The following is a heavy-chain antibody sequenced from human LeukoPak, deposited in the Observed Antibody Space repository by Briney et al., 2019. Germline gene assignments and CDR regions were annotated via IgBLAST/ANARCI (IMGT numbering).Heavy chain of an antibody. CDR2: IYSGGST. CDR3: ARLATYYYYGMDV. J-gene: IGHJ6*02. D-gene: IGHD2-15*01. V-gene: IGHV3-53*01. Sequence: GGSLRLSCAASGFTVSSNYMSWVRQAPGKGLEWVSVIYSGGSTYYADSVKGRFTISRDNSKNTPYLQMNSLRAEDTAVYYCARLATYYYYGMDVWGQGTTVTVSS. CDR1: GFTVSSNY.